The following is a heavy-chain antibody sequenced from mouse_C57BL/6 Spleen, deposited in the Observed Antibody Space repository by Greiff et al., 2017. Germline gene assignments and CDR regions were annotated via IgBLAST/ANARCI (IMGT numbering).Heavy chain of an antibody. CDR3: ARGQYYGSSPYWYFDV. CDR2: INPNYGTT. V-gene: IGHV1-39*01. D-gene: IGHD1-1*01. J-gene: IGHJ1*03. Sequence: VQLQQSGPELVKPGASVKISCKASGYSFTDYNMNWVKQSNGKSLEWIGVINPNYGTTSYNQKFKGKATLTVDQSSSTAYMQLNSLTSEDAAVDYCARGQYYGSSPYWYFDVWGTGTTVTVSS. CDR1: GYSFTDYN.